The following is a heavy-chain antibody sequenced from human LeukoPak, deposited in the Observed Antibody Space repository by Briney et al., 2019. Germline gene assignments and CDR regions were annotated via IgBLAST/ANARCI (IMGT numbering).Heavy chain of an antibody. J-gene: IGHJ3*02. CDR2: ISGSSSDL. D-gene: IGHD2-21*01. CDR3: ASSGRIERGAFDI. CDR1: GFAFGSNS. V-gene: IGHV3-21*01. Sequence: PGGSLRLSCAVSGFAFGSNSMNWVRQTPGKGLEWVSYISGSSSDLKYADSVKGRFTISRDNAKNSLYLQMNSLRAEDTAVYYCASSGRIERGAFDIWGQGTMVTVSS.